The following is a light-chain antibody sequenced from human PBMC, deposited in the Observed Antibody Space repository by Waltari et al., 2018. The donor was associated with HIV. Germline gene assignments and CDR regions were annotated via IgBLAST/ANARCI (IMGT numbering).Light chain of an antibody. CDR3: SSYTSSSTLAV. CDR1: SSDVGGYHY. J-gene: IGLJ7*01. CDR2: DVS. V-gene: IGLV2-14*03. Sequence: QSALTQPASVSGSPGQSLTISCTGTSSDVGGYHYVSWYQQHPGKAPKLMIYDVSNRPSGVANRFSGSKSGNTASLTISGLQAEDEADYYCSSYTSSSTLAVFGGGTQLTVL.